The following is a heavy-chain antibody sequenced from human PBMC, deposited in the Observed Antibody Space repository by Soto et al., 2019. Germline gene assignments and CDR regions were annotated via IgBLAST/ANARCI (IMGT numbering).Heavy chain of an antibody. D-gene: IGHD3-3*01. CDR1: GFTFSSYS. CDR2: ISSSSSYI. V-gene: IGHV3-21*01. CDR3: ARDNPYDFWSGYPSVH. J-gene: IGHJ4*02. Sequence: GGSLRLSCAASGFTFSSYSMNWVRQAPGKGLEWVSSISSSSSYIYYADSVKGRFTISRDNAKNSLYLQMNSLRAEDTAVYYCARDNPYDFWSGYPSVHWGQGTLVTVSS.